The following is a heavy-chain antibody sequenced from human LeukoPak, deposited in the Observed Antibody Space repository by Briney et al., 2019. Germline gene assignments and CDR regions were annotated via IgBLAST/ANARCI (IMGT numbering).Heavy chain of an antibody. V-gene: IGHV3-53*01. Sequence: GGSLRLSCAASGFTVSSNCMSWVRQAPGKGLEWVSVIYSGGSTYYADSVKGRFTISRDNSKNTLYLQMNSLRAEDTAVYYCARGPLGYYYYYGMDVWGQGTLVTVSS. D-gene: IGHD7-27*01. J-gene: IGHJ6*02. CDR1: GFTVSSNC. CDR3: ARGPLGYYYYYGMDV. CDR2: IYSGGST.